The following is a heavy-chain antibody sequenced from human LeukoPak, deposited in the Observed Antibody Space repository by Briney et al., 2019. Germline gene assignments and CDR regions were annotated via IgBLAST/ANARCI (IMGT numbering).Heavy chain of an antibody. V-gene: IGHV1-46*01. CDR2: INPSGGST. CDR3: ARALGSRNAPFDY. Sequence: ASVKVSCKASGYTFTSYYMNWVRQAPGQGLEWMGIINPSGGSTSYAQKFQGRVTMTRDMSTSTVYMELSSLRSEDTAVYYCARALGSRNAPFDYWGQGTLVTVSS. J-gene: IGHJ4*02. CDR1: GYTFTSYY. D-gene: IGHD2-15*01.